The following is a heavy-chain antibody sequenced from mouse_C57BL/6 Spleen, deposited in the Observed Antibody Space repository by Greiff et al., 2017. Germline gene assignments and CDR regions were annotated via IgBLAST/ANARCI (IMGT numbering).Heavy chain of an antibody. J-gene: IGHJ1*03. D-gene: IGHD2-3*01. V-gene: IGHV13-2*01. CDR1: GFTFSNYR. CDR2: ITVKSDNYGA. Sequence: VQLVETGGGLVRPGNSLKLSCVTSGFTFSNYRMHWLRQPPGKRLEWIAVITVKSDNYGANYAVYVKGRFAISRDDSKSSVFLEMNRLRKEDTATYFCSISYYVYYDWYFDVWGTGTTVPVSS. CDR3: SISYYVYYDWYFDV.